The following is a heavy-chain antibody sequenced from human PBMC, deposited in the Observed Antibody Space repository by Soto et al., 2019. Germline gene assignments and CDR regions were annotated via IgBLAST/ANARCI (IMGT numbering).Heavy chain of an antibody. CDR2: ISSGDIYI. Sequence: GVSLRLSCAVSGFTFSSYSMNWVRQARGKGLEWVSSISSGDIYIYYADSVRGRFTVSRDNAKSSLYLQMNSLRVEDTAVYYCATQMDYNILSGYRPFDYWGQGTLVTVSS. J-gene: IGHJ4*02. CDR3: ATQMDYNILSGYRPFDY. CDR1: GFTFSSYS. D-gene: IGHD3-9*01. V-gene: IGHV3-21*01.